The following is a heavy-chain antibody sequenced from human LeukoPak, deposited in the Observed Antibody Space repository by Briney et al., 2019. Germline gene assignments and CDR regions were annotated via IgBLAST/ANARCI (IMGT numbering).Heavy chain of an antibody. Sequence: ASVKVSCKASGYTFTSYAIHWVRQAPGQRLEWMGWINAGNGNTKYSQKFQGRVTITRDTSASTAYMELSSLRSEDTAVYYCARFGYCSSTSCYTDPRTDWFDPWGQGTLVTVSS. V-gene: IGHV1-3*01. CDR1: GYTFTSYA. D-gene: IGHD2-2*02. J-gene: IGHJ5*02. CDR2: INAGNGNT. CDR3: ARFGYCSSTSCYTDPRTDWFDP.